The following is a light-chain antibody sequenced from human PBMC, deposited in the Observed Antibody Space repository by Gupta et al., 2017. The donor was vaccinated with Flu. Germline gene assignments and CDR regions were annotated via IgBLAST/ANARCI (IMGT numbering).Light chain of an antibody. J-gene: IGKJ4*01. Sequence: VLTQSPATLSLSPGERATLSCRASQSARNFLAWYQQRPGQAPRLLVYEVANRATGITIRFSGSGYGTDFSRASDSIEPEDCERDDGQLSYAFGGGTKVDIK. CDR1: QSARNF. CDR3: QLSYA. V-gene: IGKV3-11*01. CDR2: EVA.